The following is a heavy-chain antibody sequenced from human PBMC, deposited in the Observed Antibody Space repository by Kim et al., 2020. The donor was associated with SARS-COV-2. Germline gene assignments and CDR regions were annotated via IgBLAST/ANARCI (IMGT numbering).Heavy chain of an antibody. V-gene: IGHV4-39*05. J-gene: IGHJ5*02. D-gene: IGHD6-13*01. CDR2: IYYSGST. Sequence: SETPSLTCTVSGGSISSSSYYWGWIRQPPGKGLEWIGSIYYSGSTYYNPSLKSRVTISVDTSKNQFSLKLSSVTAADTAVYYCANSPEVAAAGFNWFDPWGQGTLVTVSS. CDR3: ANSPEVAAAGFNWFDP. CDR1: GGSISSSSYY.